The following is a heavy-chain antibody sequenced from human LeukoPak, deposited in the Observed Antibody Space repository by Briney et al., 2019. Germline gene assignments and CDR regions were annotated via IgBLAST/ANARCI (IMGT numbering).Heavy chain of an antibody. CDR2: INHSGST. Sequence: SETLSLTCAVYGGSFSGYYWSWIRQPPGKGLEWIGEINHSGSTNYNPSLKSRVTISVDTSKNQFSLKLSSVTAADTAVYYCARGYISGWPYYYYYYMDVWGKGTTVTVSS. CDR3: ARGYISGWPYYYYYYMDV. V-gene: IGHV4-34*01. D-gene: IGHD6-19*01. CDR1: GGSFSGYY. J-gene: IGHJ6*03.